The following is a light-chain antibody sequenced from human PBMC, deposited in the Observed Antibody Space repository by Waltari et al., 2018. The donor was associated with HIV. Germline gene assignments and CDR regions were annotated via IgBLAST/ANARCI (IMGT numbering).Light chain of an antibody. Sequence: QSALTQPRSVSGSPGRSVTIHCTGTSSDVGYYNYVSWYQQYPGKAPKLMIYDVTKRPSGVPDRFSASKSGNTASLTISGLQAEDEADYYCCSYAGGNKVFGGGTKLTVL. CDR1: SSDVGYYNY. CDR2: DVT. V-gene: IGLV2-11*01. J-gene: IGLJ3*02. CDR3: CSYAGGNKV.